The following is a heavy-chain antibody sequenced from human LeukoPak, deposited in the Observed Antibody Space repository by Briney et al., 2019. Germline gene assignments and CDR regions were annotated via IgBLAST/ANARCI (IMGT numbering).Heavy chain of an antibody. CDR1: GGSFSGYY. CDR3: ARGGLNSLLPY. CDR2: INHSGST. D-gene: IGHD2/OR15-2a*01. V-gene: IGHV4-34*01. J-gene: IGHJ4*02. Sequence: PSETLSLTCAVYGGSFSGYYWSWIRQPPGKGLEWIGEINHSGSTNYNPSLKSRVTISVDTSKNQFSLKLSSVTAADTAMYYCARGGLNSLLPYWGQGTLVAVSS.